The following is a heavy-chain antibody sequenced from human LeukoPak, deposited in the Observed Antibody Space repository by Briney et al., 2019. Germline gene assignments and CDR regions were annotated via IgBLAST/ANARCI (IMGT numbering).Heavy chain of an antibody. CDR3: ARAPRSYYYDSSGHIAY. CDR2: ISAYNGNT. Sequence: ASVKVSCKASGYTFTSYGISWVRQAPGQGLEWMGWISAYNGNTNYAQKLQGRVTMTTDTSTSTAYMELRSLRSDDTAVYYCARAPRSYYYDSSGHIAYWGQGTLVTVSS. CDR1: GYTFTSYG. J-gene: IGHJ4*02. V-gene: IGHV1-18*01. D-gene: IGHD3-22*01.